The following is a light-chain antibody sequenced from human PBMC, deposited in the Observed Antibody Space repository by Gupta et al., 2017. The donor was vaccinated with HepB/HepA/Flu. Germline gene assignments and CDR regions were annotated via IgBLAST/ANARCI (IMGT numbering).Light chain of an antibody. V-gene: IGLV1-44*01. CDR2: SNN. Sequence: SVLTQPPSASGTPGQRVTVSCSGGSSNIGSNTVHWYQQPPGTAPKLLIYSNNQRPSGVPDRFSGSKSGTSASLAISGLQAEDEADYYCTAWDDSRKCRVFGGGTKLTVL. J-gene: IGLJ3*02. CDR3: TAWDDSRKCRV. CDR1: SSNIGSNT.